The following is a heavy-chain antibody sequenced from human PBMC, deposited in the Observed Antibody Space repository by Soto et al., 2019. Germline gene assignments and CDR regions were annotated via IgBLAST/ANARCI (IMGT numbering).Heavy chain of an antibody. D-gene: IGHD2-15*01. CDR1: GGSFSGYY. V-gene: IGHV4-59*10. Sequence: QVQLQQWGAGLLKPSETLSLTCAVYGGSFSGYYWSWIRQPPGKGLEWIGRIYTSGSTNYNPSLKSRVTMSVDTSKNQFSLKLSSVTAADTAVYYCARSIVVVVAATDWFDPWGQGTLVTVSS. CDR2: IYTSGST. CDR3: ARSIVVVVAATDWFDP. J-gene: IGHJ5*02.